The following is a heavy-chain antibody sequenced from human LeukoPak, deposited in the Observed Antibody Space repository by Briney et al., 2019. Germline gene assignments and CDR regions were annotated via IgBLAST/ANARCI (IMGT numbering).Heavy chain of an antibody. CDR3: ARMILLLGDVLTVPPRGFDY. Sequence: GASVKVSCKASGGTFSSYATSWVRQAPGQGLEWLGRISVYNGNTNYAQKLQGRVTMTTDTSTSTAYMELRSLRSDDTAVYYCARMILLLGDVLTVPPRGFDYWGQGTLVTVSS. V-gene: IGHV1-18*01. CDR1: GGTFSSYA. D-gene: IGHD3-9*01. J-gene: IGHJ4*02. CDR2: ISVYNGNT.